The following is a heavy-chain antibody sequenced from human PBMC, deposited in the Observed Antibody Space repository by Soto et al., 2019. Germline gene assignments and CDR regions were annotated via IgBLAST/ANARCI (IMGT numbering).Heavy chain of an antibody. J-gene: IGHJ4*02. Sequence: EVQLLESGGGLVQPGGSLRLSCAASGFTFSSYVMSWVRQAPGKGLEWVSTISGGSDSTYYTDSVKGRFTISRDNSKNSVYLQMNSLRAEDTAVYYCAKVFRQGHLAYYYFDSWGQGTLVTVSS. CDR1: GFTFSSYV. D-gene: IGHD2-21*01. CDR2: ISGGSDST. V-gene: IGHV3-23*01. CDR3: AKVFRQGHLAYYYFDS.